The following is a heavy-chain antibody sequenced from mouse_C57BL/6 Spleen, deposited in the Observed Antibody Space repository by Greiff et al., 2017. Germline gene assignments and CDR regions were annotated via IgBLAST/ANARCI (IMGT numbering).Heavy chain of an antibody. CDR2: ISYDGSN. V-gene: IGHV3-6*01. J-gene: IGHJ2*01. D-gene: IGHD1-1*01. CDR1: GSSITSGYY. Sequence: EVKLQESGPGLVKPSQSLSLTCSVTGSSITSGYYWNWIRQFPGNKLEWMGYISYDGSNNYNPSLKNRISITRDTSKNQFFLKLNSVTTEDTATYYCARDYGSDWGQGTTLTVSS. CDR3: ARDYGSD.